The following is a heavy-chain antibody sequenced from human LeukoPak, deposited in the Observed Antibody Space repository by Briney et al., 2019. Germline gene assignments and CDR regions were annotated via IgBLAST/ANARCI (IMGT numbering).Heavy chain of an antibody. Sequence: GASVKVSCKVSGYTLTELSMHWVRQAPGKGLEWMGGFDPENGETTYAQKLQGRVTMTTDTSTTTAYMELRSLRSDDTAVYYCARAGAVVDNWFDPWGQGTLVTVSS. D-gene: IGHD2-15*01. CDR2: FDPENGET. CDR1: GYTLTELS. CDR3: ARAGAVVDNWFDP. J-gene: IGHJ5*02. V-gene: IGHV1-24*01.